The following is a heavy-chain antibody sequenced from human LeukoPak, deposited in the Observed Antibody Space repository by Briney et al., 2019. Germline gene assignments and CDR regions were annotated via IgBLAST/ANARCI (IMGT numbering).Heavy chain of an antibody. CDR1: GYSFTSYW. CDR3: ARRYSGYDYGSNYFDY. D-gene: IGHD5-12*01. V-gene: IGHV5-51*01. J-gene: IGHJ4*02. CDR2: IYPGDSDT. Sequence: GESLKISCKGSGYSFTSYWIGWVRQMPGKGLEWMGIIYPGDSDTRYSPSFQGQVTISADKSISTAYLQWSSLKASDTAMYYCARRYSGYDYGSNYFDYWGQGTLVTVSS.